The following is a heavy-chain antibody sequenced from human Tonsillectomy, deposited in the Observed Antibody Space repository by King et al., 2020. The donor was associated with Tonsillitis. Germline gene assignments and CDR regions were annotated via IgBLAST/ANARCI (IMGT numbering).Heavy chain of an antibody. D-gene: IGHD3-10*01. CDR1: GFTFDDYA. Sequence: DVQLVESGGGVVQPGGSLRLSCATSGFTFDDYAMHLVLQAPGKGLEWVFLISGDGGKTFYTDSVKGRFTISRDNSKNSLYLQMNSLRTEDTALYYCVKDDQFGQTGYYYMDVWGKGTTVTVSS. CDR2: ISGDGGKT. J-gene: IGHJ6*03. V-gene: IGHV3-43*02. CDR3: VKDDQFGQTGYYYMDV.